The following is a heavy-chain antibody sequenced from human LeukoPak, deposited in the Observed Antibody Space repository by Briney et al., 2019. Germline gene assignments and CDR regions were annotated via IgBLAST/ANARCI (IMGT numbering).Heavy chain of an antibody. CDR3: VKDRSDNSSWYLGDY. Sequence: GGSLRLSCAASGFTFSSYAMSWVRQAPGKGLEWVSAISGTGGSTYYADSVKGRLTISRDNSKNTLYLQMNSLRPEDTAIYYCVKDRSDNSSWYLGDYWGQGTLVAVSS. CDR2: ISGTGGST. CDR1: GFTFSSYA. V-gene: IGHV3-23*01. J-gene: IGHJ4*02. D-gene: IGHD6-13*01.